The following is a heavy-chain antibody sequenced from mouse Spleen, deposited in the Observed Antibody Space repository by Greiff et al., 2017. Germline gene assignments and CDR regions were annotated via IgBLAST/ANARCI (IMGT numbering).Heavy chain of an antibody. Sequence: EVMLVESGGGLVKPGGSLKLSCAASGFTFSSYTMSWVRQTPAKRLEWVATLSSGGGNTYYPDSVKGRFTISRDNARNTLYLQMSSLRSEDTAMYYCAREGGTGTWFAYWGQGTLVTVSA. V-gene: IGHV5-9*01. CDR2: LSSGGGNT. D-gene: IGHD3-3*01. CDR1: GFTFSSYT. CDR3: AREGGTGTWFAY. J-gene: IGHJ3*01.